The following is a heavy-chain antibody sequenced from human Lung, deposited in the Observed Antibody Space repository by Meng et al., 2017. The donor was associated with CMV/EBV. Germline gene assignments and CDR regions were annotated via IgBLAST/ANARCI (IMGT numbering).Heavy chain of an antibody. V-gene: IGHV3-21*01. CDR2: ISSSSIHI. CDR3: ARGRGYCSSTNCYQNFDY. J-gene: IGHJ4*02. CDR1: GFIFSDYS. D-gene: IGHD2-2*01. Sequence: GGSLRLSCTASGFIFSDYSMSWVRQAPGKGLEWVSSISSSSIHIYYADSTKGRFTISRDNAKKSLYLQMNSLRAEDTAVYYCARGRGYCSSTNCYQNFDYWGQGXLVTVSS.